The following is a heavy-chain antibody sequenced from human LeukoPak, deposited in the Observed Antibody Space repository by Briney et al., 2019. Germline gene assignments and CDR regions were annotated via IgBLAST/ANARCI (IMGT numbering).Heavy chain of an antibody. Sequence: ASVKVSCKPSGYTFTGYYIHWVRQAPGQGLEWMGWLNPNSAGTNYAHKFQGRVTMTRDTSISTAYMELSSLRSDDTAVYYCASGASAFDYWGQGTLVTVSS. CDR2: LNPNSAGT. CDR3: ASGASAFDY. CDR1: GYTFTGYY. D-gene: IGHD3-16*01. V-gene: IGHV1-2*02. J-gene: IGHJ4*02.